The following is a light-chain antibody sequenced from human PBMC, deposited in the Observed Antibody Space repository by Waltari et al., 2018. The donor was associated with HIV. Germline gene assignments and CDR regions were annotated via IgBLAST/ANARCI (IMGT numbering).Light chain of an antibody. V-gene: IGKV1-5*03. J-gene: IGKJ1*01. CDR2: KAS. Sequence: DIQMTQSPSTLSASVGDRGTITCRPSQSISSWLAWYQQKPGKAPKLLIYKASSLESGVPSRFSGSGSGTEFTLTISSLQPDDFATYYCQQYNSYPWTFGQGTKVEIK. CDR1: QSISSW. CDR3: QQYNSYPWT.